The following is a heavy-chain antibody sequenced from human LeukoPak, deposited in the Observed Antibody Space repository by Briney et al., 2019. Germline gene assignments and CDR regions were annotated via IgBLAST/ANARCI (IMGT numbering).Heavy chain of an antibody. Sequence: ASETLSLTCTVSGGSISSYYWSWIRQPLGKGLEWIGEINHSGSTNYNPSLKSRVTISVDTSKNQFSLKLSSVTAADTAVYYCARLGYQGIWGQGTLVTVSS. CDR3: ARLGYQGI. CDR1: GGSISSYY. J-gene: IGHJ4*02. V-gene: IGHV4-34*01. CDR2: INHSGST. D-gene: IGHD5-18*01.